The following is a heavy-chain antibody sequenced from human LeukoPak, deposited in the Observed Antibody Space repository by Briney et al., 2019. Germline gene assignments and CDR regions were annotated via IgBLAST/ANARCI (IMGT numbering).Heavy chain of an antibody. CDR2: IIPIFGTA. D-gene: IGHD6-6*01. V-gene: IGHV1-69*01. CDR1: GGTFSSYA. J-gene: IGHJ4*02. CDR3: ARVHEYSSSSPFDY. Sequence: ASVKVSCKASGGTFSSYAISWVRQAPGQGLEWMGGIIPIFGTANYAQKFQGRVTITADESTNTAYMELSSLRSEDTAVYYCARVHEYSSSSPFDYWGQGTLVTVSS.